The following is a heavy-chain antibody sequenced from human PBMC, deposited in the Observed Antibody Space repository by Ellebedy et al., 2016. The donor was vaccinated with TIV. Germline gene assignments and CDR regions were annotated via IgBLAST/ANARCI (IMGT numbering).Heavy chain of an antibody. CDR1: GGSFSGYY. J-gene: IGHJ6*02. V-gene: IGHV4-34*01. CDR3: ARGLYDFWSEANYGMDV. Sequence: MPSETLSLTCAVYGGSFSGYYWSWIRQPPGKGLEWIGEINHSGSTNYNPSLKSRVTISVDTSKNQFSLKLSYVTAAATAVYYCARGLYDFWSEANYGMDVWGQGTTVTVSS. CDR2: INHSGST. D-gene: IGHD3-3*01.